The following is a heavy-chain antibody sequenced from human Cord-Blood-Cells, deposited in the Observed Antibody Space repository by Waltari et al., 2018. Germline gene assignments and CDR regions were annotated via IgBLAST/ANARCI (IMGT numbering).Heavy chain of an antibody. CDR3: ARDPDTYCGGDCHNWFDP. CDR2: INPNSGGT. D-gene: IGHD2-21*02. CDR1: GYTFTGYY. J-gene: IGHJ5*02. V-gene: IGHV1-2*02. Sequence: QVQLVQSGAEVKKPGASVKVSCKASGYTFTGYYMHWVRQAPGAGLEWMGWINPNSGGTNYAQKFQGRITMTRDTSISTAYMELSRLRSDDTAVYYCARDPDTYCGGDCHNWFDPWGQGTLVTVSS.